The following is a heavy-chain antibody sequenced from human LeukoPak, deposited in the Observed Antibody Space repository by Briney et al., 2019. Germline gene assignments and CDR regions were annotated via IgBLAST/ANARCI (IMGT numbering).Heavy chain of an antibody. Sequence: GGPQSLPCGASGFTFSSYSMNWVPQAPEKGLEWVSYISTSGSVIYYADSVEGRFTISRNNAKNSLYLQMISMRAEDTAVYYCARGQLTGDDELFDYWSQGTLVTVSS. CDR1: GFTFSSYS. CDR2: ISTSGSVI. J-gene: IGHJ4*02. D-gene: IGHD7-27*01. CDR3: ARGQLTGDDELFDY. V-gene: IGHV3-48*04.